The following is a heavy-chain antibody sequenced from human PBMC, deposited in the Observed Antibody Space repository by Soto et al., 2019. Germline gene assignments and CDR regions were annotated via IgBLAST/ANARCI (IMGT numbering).Heavy chain of an antibody. CDR2: ISGSGGST. CDR1: GFTFSSYA. D-gene: IGHD2-15*01. J-gene: IGHJ3*02. CDR3: AKDRCSGGSCHTGINAFDI. V-gene: IGHV3-23*01. Sequence: GGSLRLSCAASGFTFSSYAMSWVRQAPGKGLEWVSAISGSGGSTYYADSVKGRFTISRDNSKNTRYLQMNSLRAEDTAVYYCAKDRCSGGSCHTGINAFDIWGQGTMVTVSS.